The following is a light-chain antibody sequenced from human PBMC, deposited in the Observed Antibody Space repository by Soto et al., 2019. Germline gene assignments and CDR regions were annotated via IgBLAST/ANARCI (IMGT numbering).Light chain of an antibody. V-gene: IGKV1-39*01. Sequence: DIQMTQSPSSLSASVGDRVTITCRASQSISSYLNWYQQKPGKAPKLLIYAASSLQSGVPSRFSGGGSGTDFTLTISSLQPEDFATYYCQQSYSTPPYTCGQGTKLEIK. CDR2: AAS. CDR1: QSISSY. J-gene: IGKJ2*01. CDR3: QQSYSTPPYT.